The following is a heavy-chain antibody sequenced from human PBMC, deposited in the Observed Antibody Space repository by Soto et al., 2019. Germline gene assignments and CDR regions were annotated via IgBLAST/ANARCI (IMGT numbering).Heavy chain of an antibody. V-gene: IGHV4-59*01. J-gene: IGHJ4*02. D-gene: IGHD3-10*01. CDR1: GDSMSGFY. CDR3: ARFRRNYFDY. Sequence: LSLTCTVSGDSMSGFYWSWIRQTPGKGLEWIGYINYVGRTSYYSPSLQSRVTISLDSSKNQFSLILSSVTAADTAVYFCARFRRNYFDYWGQGTQVTVSS. CDR2: INYVGRT.